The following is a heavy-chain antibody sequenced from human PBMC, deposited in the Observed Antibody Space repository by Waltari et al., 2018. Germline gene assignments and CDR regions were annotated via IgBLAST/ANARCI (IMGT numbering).Heavy chain of an antibody. V-gene: IGHV3-23*04. J-gene: IGHJ4*02. CDR2: LSGGGGNT. D-gene: IGHD5-18*01. CDR3: AKDVGYSGGHFDS. Sequence: EVQLVESGGGLVQGGGSLRLSCVVSGFTFGDYAMSWVRQAPGKGLEWVSSLSGGGGNTPYEDSVRGRFTISRDNSKNTLYLQINTLGAEDTATYYCAKDVGYSGGHFDSWGLGIPVTVSS. CDR1: GFTFGDYA.